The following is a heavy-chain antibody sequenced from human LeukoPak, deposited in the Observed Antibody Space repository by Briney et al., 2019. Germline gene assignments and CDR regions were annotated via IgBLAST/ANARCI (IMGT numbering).Heavy chain of an antibody. D-gene: IGHD6-19*01. CDR1: GFTVCDNY. J-gene: IGHJ4*02. V-gene: IGHV3-66*01. Sequence: TGGSLRLSCAACGFTVCDNYMSDVRQAPGKGLEWVSVIYSSGTTYYADSVKGRFTISRDNSENTLDLQMKSLRDEDTAVYYCVIDLRGWYSWDYWGQGTLVTVSS. CDR3: VIDLRGWYSWDY. CDR2: IYSSGTT.